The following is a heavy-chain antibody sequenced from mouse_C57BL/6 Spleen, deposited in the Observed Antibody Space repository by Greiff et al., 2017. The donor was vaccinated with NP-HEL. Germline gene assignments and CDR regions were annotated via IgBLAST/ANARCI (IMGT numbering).Heavy chain of an antibody. Sequence: QVQLKQPGAELVKPGASVKLSCKASGYTFTSYWMHWVKQRPGRGLEWIGRIDPNSGGTKYNEKFKSKATLTVDKPSSTAYMQLSSLTSEDSAVYYCARDHYYGSSLFAYWGQGTLVTVSA. CDR3: ARDHYYGSSLFAY. V-gene: IGHV1-72*01. CDR2: IDPNSGGT. CDR1: GYTFTSYW. D-gene: IGHD1-1*01. J-gene: IGHJ3*01.